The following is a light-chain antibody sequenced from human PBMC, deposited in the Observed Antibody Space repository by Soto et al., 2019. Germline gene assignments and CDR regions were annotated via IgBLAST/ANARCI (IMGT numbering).Light chain of an antibody. CDR3: QQYDGTPLG. CDR2: WAS. J-gene: IGKJ2*01. CDR1: QSVLYTSNNKNY. V-gene: IGKV4-1*01. Sequence: DIVMTQSPDSLAVSLGERATINCKSSQSVLYTSNNKNYLAWYQQKPGQPPKLLIYWASTRESGVPDRFSGSGSGTDFTLTISSLQAEDVAVYYCQQYDGTPLGFGQGTKLEIK.